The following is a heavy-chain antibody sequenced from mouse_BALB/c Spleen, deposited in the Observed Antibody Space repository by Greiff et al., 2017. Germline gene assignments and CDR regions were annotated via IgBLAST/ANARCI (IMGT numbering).Heavy chain of an antibody. D-gene: IGHD1-1*01. Sequence: QVQLQQSGAELVRPGSSVKISCKASGYAFSSYWMNWVKQRPGQGLEWIGQIYPGDGDTNYNGKFKGKATLTADKSSSTAYMQLSSLTSEDSAVYFCARYTTVALYYYAMDYWGQGTSVTVSS. CDR2: IYPGDGDT. CDR3: ARYTTVALYYYAMDY. J-gene: IGHJ4*01. CDR1: GYAFSSYW. V-gene: IGHV1-80*01.